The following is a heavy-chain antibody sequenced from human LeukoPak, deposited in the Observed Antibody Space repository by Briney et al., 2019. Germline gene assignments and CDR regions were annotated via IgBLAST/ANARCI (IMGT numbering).Heavy chain of an antibody. V-gene: IGHV4-34*01. CDR3: ARGPDTAMVTPYYYGMDV. D-gene: IGHD5-18*01. Sequence: SETLSLTCAVYGGSFGGYYWSWIRQPPGKGLEWIGEINHSGSTNYNPSLKSRVTISVDTSKNQFSLKLSSVTAADTAVYYCARGPDTAMVTPYYYGMDVWGQGTTVTVSS. CDR1: GGSFGGYY. CDR2: INHSGST. J-gene: IGHJ6*02.